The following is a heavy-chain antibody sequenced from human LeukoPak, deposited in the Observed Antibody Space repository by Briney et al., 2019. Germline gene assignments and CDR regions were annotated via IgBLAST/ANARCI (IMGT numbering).Heavy chain of an antibody. Sequence: GGSLRLSCAASGFTVSSNYMSWVRQAPGKGLEWVSVIYSGGSTYYADSVKGRFTISRDNSKNTLYLQMNSLRAEDTAVYYCASMYSSSRWYFDYWGQGTLVTVSS. J-gene: IGHJ4*02. CDR1: GFTVSSNY. D-gene: IGHD6-6*01. CDR3: ASMYSSSRWYFDY. CDR2: IYSGGST. V-gene: IGHV3-53*01.